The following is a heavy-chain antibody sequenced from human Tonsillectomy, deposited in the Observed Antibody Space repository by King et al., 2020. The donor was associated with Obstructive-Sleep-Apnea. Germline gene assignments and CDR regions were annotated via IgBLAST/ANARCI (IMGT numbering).Heavy chain of an antibody. Sequence: QLQESGPGLVKPSETLSLTCTVSGGSIRSNDYYWGWIRQPPGKGLEWIGSIYYSGSTYYNPSLKSRVTISLDTSKNQFSLKVSSVTAADTAVYYCARGQGYSYGYPEYGYGVDVWGQGTTVTVSS. CDR3: ARGQGYSYGYPEYGYGVDV. CDR1: GGSIRSNDYY. J-gene: IGHJ6*02. V-gene: IGHV4-39*07. D-gene: IGHD5-18*01. CDR2: IYYSGST.